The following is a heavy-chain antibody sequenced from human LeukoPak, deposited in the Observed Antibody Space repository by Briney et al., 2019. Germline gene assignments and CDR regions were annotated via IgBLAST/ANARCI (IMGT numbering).Heavy chain of an antibody. CDR3: ARPNYYDSSGPGAFDI. D-gene: IGHD3-22*01. Sequence: PSETLSLTCTVSGGSISSSSYYWGWIRQPPGKGLEWIGSIYYSGSTYYNPSLESRVTISVDTSKNQFSLKLSSVTAADTAVYYCARPNYYDSSGPGAFDIWGQGTMVTVSS. CDR2: IYYSGST. CDR1: GGSISSSSYY. J-gene: IGHJ3*02. V-gene: IGHV4-39*01.